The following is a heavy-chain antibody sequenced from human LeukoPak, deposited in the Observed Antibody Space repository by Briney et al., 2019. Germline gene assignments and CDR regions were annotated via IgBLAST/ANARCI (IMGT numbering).Heavy chain of an antibody. CDR3: ARVYTDCDY. V-gene: IGHV3-21*01. Sequence: PGGSLRLSCAASGFTFSDYFMTWIRQAPGKGLEWVSSISSSSSYIYYADSVKGRFTISRDNAKNSLYLQMNSLRAEDMAVYYCARVYTDCDYWGQGTLVTVSS. CDR2: ISSSSSYI. D-gene: IGHD2-2*02. CDR1: GFTFSDYF. J-gene: IGHJ4*02.